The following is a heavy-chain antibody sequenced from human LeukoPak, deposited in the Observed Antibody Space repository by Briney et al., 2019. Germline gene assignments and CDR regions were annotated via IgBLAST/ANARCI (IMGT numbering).Heavy chain of an antibody. CDR3: ARGGGGYTDY. J-gene: IGHJ4*02. Sequence: PGGSLRLSCAASGFTFSSYWMNWARQAPGKGLEWVSYISSSSSTIYYADSVKGRFTISRDNAKNSLYLQMYSLRDEDTAVYYCARGGGGYTDYWGQGTLVTVSS. D-gene: IGHD3-22*01. CDR1: GFTFSSYW. V-gene: IGHV3-48*02. CDR2: ISSSSSTI.